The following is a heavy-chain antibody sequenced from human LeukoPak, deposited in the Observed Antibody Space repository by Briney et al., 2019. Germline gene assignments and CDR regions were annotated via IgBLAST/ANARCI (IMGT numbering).Heavy chain of an antibody. J-gene: IGHJ3*02. CDR2: ISDNGGNT. Sequence: PGGSLSLSCAASGFTFNNYPMSWVRQAPGKGLEWVSAISDNGGNTKYADSVKGRFTISRDNSKNTLYLQMNSLRAEDTAVYYCAKTRDSSGWYFLDAFDIWGQGTMVTVSS. D-gene: IGHD6-19*01. CDR3: AKTRDSSGWYFLDAFDI. CDR1: GFTFNNYP. V-gene: IGHV3-23*01.